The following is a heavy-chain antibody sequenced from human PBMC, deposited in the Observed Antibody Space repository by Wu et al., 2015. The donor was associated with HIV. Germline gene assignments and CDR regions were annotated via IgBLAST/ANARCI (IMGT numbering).Heavy chain of an antibody. Sequence: QVQLAQSGAEVKKPGSSVKVSCKTSGGSFRNYAISWVRQVPGQGLEWMGRIMPMLGTSDYAQKFQGRVTIIADESTRTSYMHLSSLRSEDTAVYYCARAGVGYFDSWGQGTLVTVSS. CDR2: IMPMLGTS. CDR3: ARAGVGYFDS. V-gene: IGHV1-69*11. CDR1: GGSFRNYA. D-gene: IGHD7-27*01. J-gene: IGHJ4*02.